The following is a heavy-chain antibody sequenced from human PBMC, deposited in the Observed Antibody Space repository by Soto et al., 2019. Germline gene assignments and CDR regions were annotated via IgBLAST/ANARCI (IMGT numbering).Heavy chain of an antibody. Sequence: ASVEVSCKASGYPFTSYRISWVRQAPRQGLEWMGWISAYNGNTNYAQQLQGRVTMPTAPSTSTAYMELRSLRSADTPASYWARDRGWEIRTEVDDWGQGTLVTVSS. J-gene: IGHJ4*02. V-gene: IGHV1-18*01. D-gene: IGHD1-26*01. CDR3: ARDRGWEIRTEVDD. CDR2: ISAYNGNT. CDR1: GYPFTSYR.